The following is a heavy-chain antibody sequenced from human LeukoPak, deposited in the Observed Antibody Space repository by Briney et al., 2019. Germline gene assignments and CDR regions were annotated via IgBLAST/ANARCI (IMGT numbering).Heavy chain of an antibody. V-gene: IGHV3-64*01. CDR3: AREGSPCTYDY. CDR2: MSSDGGNT. D-gene: IGHD2-8*01. CDR1: GFTISSYT. J-gene: IGHJ4*02. Sequence: GGSLRLSCAASGFTISSYTMHWVRQAPGKGLESVSAMSSDGGNTYYANSVKGRFTISRDNSWNTLYLQMDSLRAEDMAVYYCAREGSPCTYDYWGQGTLVTVSS.